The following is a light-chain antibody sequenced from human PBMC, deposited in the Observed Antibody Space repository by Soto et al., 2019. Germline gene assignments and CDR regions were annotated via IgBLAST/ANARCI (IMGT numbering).Light chain of an antibody. Sequence: QSVLTQPPSASGTPGQRVTISCSGSSSNVGTNHVNWYQQLPGTAPKLLIYSDNQRPSGVPDRFSGSKSGTSASLAISGLQSEEEADYYWATRNEGLGGRVFGGGTKLTVL. CDR2: SDN. J-gene: IGLJ3*02. CDR1: SSNVGTNH. V-gene: IGLV1-44*01. CDR3: ATRNEGLGGRV.